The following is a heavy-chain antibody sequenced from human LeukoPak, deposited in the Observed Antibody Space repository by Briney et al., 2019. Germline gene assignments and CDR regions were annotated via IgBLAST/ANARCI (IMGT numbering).Heavy chain of an antibody. CDR3: ATFYDSSGRDY. CDR1: GFTFSRYE. J-gene: IGHJ4*02. D-gene: IGHD3-22*01. V-gene: IGHV3-48*03. CDR2: IGTSGSTI. Sequence: GGSLRLSCAASGFTFSRYELNWVRQAPGKGLEWVSYIGTSGSTIYYADSVKGRFTISRDNAKNSLYLQMNSLRGEDTALYYCATFYDSSGRDYWGQGTLVTVSS.